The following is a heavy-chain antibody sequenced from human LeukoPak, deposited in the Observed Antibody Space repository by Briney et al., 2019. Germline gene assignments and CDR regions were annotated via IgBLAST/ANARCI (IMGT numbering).Heavy chain of an antibody. V-gene: IGHV3-11*04. CDR3: ARVYRSGGSIDY. D-gene: IGHD2-15*01. Sequence: GGSLRLSCAASRFTFSDYYMTWIRQAPGKGLEWVSYISNTGSTMYYADSVKGRFTISRDNAKNSLYLQMNSLRAEDTAVYYCARVYRSGGSIDYWGQGTLVTVSS. J-gene: IGHJ4*02. CDR1: RFTFSDYY. CDR2: ISNTGSTM.